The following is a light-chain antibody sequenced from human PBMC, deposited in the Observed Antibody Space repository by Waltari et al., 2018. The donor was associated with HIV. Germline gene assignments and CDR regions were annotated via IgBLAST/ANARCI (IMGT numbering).Light chain of an antibody. CDR1: ENTGSS. J-gene: IGKJ2*01. CDR2: GAS. Sequence: DSQLTQSPPPLSASVGDRVTITCRASENTGSSLAWYQQKPGKAPELLIYGASTLQSGVPSRFSGSGSGTEFSLTIRSLQPEDFATYYCQHLNTHPGSYTFGQGTKLEIK. CDR3: QHLNTHPGSYT. V-gene: IGKV1-9*01.